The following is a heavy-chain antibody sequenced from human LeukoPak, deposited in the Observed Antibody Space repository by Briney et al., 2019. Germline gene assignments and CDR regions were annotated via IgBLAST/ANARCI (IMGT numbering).Heavy chain of an antibody. D-gene: IGHD3-22*01. V-gene: IGHV3-30*04. J-gene: IGHJ4*02. CDR1: GFTFRNYA. Sequence: GGSLRLSCAAYGFTFRNYAMHWVRQAPGKGLEWVADISSDGTSKHYADSVKGRFTISRDNAKNSLYLQMNSLRAEDTAVYYCARDTPYYYDSSGHFDYWGQGTLVTVSS. CDR3: ARDTPYYYDSSGHFDY. CDR2: ISSDGTSK.